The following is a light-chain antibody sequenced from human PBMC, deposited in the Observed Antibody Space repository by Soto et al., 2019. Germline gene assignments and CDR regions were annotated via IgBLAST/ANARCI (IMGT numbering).Light chain of an antibody. CDR2: ATS. CDR3: QQYGSSSFT. CDR1: QSGSSSY. J-gene: IGKJ2*01. Sequence: EIVLTQSPGTLSLSSGERATLSCRASQSGSSSYLAWYQQKPGQAPRLLVYATSSRATGIPDRFSGSGSGTDFTLTISRLEPEDFAVYYCQQYGSSSFTFGQGTKLESK. V-gene: IGKV3-20*01.